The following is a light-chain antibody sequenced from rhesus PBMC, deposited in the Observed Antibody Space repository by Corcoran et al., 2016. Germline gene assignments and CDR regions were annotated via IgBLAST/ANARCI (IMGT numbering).Light chain of an antibody. J-gene: IGKJ4*01. V-gene: IGKV2-86*01. Sequence: EIVLTQTPLSLPVTPGEPASISCRSSQSLLDSEDGSTSLGWYLQKPGQCPPPRFYEVSNRASGVPNRFSCRGEDTVCKLKISRVEAEDVGVYYCMQYTHIPLTFGGGTKVDLK. CDR1: QSLLDSEDGSTS. CDR2: EVS. CDR3: MQYTHIPLT.